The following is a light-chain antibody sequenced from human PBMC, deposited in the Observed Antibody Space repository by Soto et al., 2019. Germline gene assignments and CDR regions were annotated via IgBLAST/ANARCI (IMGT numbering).Light chain of an antibody. J-gene: IGKJ4*01. V-gene: IGKV3-20*01. CDR3: QQYDTSPRT. Sequence: EIVLTQSPGTLSLSPGERATLSCRASQSVSSSYLAWYQQKPGQAPRLLIYGPSNRATGIPDRFSGSGSATDFTLTISRLEPEDFAVYYCQQYDTSPRTFGGGTKVDIK. CDR2: GPS. CDR1: QSVSSSY.